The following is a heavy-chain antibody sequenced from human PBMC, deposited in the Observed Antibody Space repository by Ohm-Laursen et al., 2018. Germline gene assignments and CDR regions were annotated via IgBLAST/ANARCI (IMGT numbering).Heavy chain of an antibody. D-gene: IGHD2-15*01. V-gene: IGHV3-53*01. CDR3: ALVSRGWFDP. CDR1: GFIVSSND. J-gene: IGHJ5*02. CDR2: IYSCGST. Sequence: GSLRLSCAASGFIVSSNDMSWVRQAPGKGLEWVSVIYSCGSTYLADSVKGRFTISRDNSKNTLYLQMNSLSTDDTAVYYCALVSRGWFDPWGQGTLVTVSS.